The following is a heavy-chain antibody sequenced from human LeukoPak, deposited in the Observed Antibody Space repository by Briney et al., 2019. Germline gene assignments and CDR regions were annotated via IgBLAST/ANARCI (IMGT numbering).Heavy chain of an antibody. D-gene: IGHD3-22*01. J-gene: IGHJ4*02. CDR3: AKSGYNYYDSSGYADY. V-gene: IGHV3-23*01. CDR2: ISGSGGST. CDR1: GFTFSSYA. Sequence: ETGGSLRLSCAASGFTFSSYAMSWVRQAPGKGLEWVSAISGSGGSTYYADSVKGRFTISRDNSKNTLYLQMNSLRAEDTAVYHCAKSGYNYYDSSGYADYWGQGTLVTVSS.